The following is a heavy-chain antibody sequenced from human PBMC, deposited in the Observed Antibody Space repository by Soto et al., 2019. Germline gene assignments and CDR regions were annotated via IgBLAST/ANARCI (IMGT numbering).Heavy chain of an antibody. CDR1: GFTFRSFT. CDR2: ISSNSAYI. J-gene: IGHJ5*02. Sequence: VGSLRLSCAASGFTFRSFTMNWVRQAPGKGLEWVSTISSNSAYIYYTDALRGRFTISRDNAKNSLHLQMNSLRAEDTAVYYCTRDASRDSSARGWFDPWGPGTLVTVSS. CDR3: TRDASRDSSARGWFDP. V-gene: IGHV3-21*01. D-gene: IGHD6-13*01.